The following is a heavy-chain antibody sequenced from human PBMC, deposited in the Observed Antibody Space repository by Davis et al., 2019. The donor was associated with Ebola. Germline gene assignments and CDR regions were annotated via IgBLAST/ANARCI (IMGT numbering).Heavy chain of an antibody. CDR2: INHDGSEK. CDR3: ARARTWFGELGWFDP. D-gene: IGHD3-10*01. J-gene: IGHJ5*02. V-gene: IGHV3-7*03. Sequence: GESLKISCAASGFSFYSYWMTWVRQAPGKGLEWVANINHDGSEKYYLDSVKGRFTISRDNAKNSLYLQMNSLRAEDTAVYYCARARTWFGELGWFDPWGQGTLVTVSS. CDR1: GFSFYSYW.